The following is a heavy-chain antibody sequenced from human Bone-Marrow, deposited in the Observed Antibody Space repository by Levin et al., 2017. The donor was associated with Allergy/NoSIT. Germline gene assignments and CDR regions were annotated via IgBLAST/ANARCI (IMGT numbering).Heavy chain of an antibody. J-gene: IGHJ4*02. CDR1: GCSISSGGYY. CDR3: AREDGSTIDY. V-gene: IGHV4-31*03. Sequence: PSETLSLTCTVSGCSISSGGYYWSWIRQQPGKGLEWIGYIYYSGNTYYNPSLKSRVMISVDTSKNQFSLKVSSVTAADTAVYYCAREDGSTIDYWGQGILVTVSS. D-gene: IGHD1/OR15-1a*01. CDR2: IYYSGNT.